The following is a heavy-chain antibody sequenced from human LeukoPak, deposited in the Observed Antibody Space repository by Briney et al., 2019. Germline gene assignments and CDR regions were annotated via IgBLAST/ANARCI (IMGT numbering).Heavy chain of an antibody. CDR1: GGSISSYY. J-gene: IGHJ4*02. CDR2: INYSGST. D-gene: IGHD6-13*01. Sequence: SETLSLTCTVSGGSISSYYWSWIRQPPGKGLEWIAYINYSGSTNYNPSLKSRVTISVDTSKNHFSLRLISVTAADTAVYYCARHSLYSSSWSWGQGTLVTVSS. V-gene: IGHV4-59*08. CDR3: ARHSLYSSSWS.